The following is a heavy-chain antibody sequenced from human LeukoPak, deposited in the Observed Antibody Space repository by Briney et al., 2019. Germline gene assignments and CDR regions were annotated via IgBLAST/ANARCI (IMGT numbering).Heavy chain of an antibody. CDR1: GFTFGSYW. V-gene: IGHV3-74*01. CDR2: IQGDGSST. CDR3: ARGPSVLGAIDN. Sequence: GGSLRLSCAASGFTFGSYWMHWVRQAPGKGLVWVARIQGDGSSTTYADSVKGRFTISRDNAKDMLYLQMDSLRAEDTAIYYCARGPSVLGAIDNWGQGTLVAVSS. D-gene: IGHD3-10*01. J-gene: IGHJ4*02.